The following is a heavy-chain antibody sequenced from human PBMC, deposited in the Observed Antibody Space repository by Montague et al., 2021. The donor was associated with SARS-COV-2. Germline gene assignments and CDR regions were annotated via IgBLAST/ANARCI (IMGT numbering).Heavy chain of an antibody. CDR3: ARARTSLIVVVNEFDY. CDR2: IYYSGSS. J-gene: IGHJ4*02. Sequence: TLSLTCTVSGASIRDYYWSWIRQHPGKGLEWIGYIYYSGSSYYNPSLKSRVTISVDTSKNQFSLRLSSVTAADTAVYYCARARTSLIVVVNEFDYWGQGTLVTVSS. D-gene: IGHD2-21*01. V-gene: IGHV4-31*03. CDR1: GASIRDYY.